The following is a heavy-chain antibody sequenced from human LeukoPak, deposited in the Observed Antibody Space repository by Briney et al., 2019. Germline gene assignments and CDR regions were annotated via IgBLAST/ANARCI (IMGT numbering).Heavy chain of an antibody. CDR3: ADPPSDF. CDR1: GFNFNSKW. CDR2: INQDGSEK. V-gene: IGHV3-7*01. J-gene: IGHJ4*02. Sequence: PGGSLGLSCATSGFNFNSKWMTWVRQAPGKGLEWVANINQDGSEKYHGDSVKGRFTISRDNAKSSLFLEMSSLRAEDTAVCYCADPPSDFWGQGTLVAVSS.